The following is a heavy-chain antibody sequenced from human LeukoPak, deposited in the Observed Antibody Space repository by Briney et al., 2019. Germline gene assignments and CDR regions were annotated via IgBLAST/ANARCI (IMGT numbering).Heavy chain of an antibody. CDR2: IIPIFGTA. CDR1: GGTFSSYA. Sequence: GASVKVSCKASGGTFSSYAISWVRQAPGHGLEWMGGIIPIFGTANYAQKFQGRVTITTDESTSTAYMELSSLRSEDKAGYYCAGDYYCSSTSCYYYMDVWGKGTTVTVSS. V-gene: IGHV1-69*05. CDR3: AGDYYCSSTSCYYYMDV. D-gene: IGHD2-2*01. J-gene: IGHJ6*03.